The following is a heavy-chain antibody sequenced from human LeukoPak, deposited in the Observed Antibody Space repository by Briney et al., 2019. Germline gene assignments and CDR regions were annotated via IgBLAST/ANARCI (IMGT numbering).Heavy chain of an antibody. V-gene: IGHV3-30*04. CDR3: ARDQLRFLEWSWDC. CDR2: ISYDGSNK. D-gene: IGHD3-3*01. Sequence: GGSLRLSCAACGFTFSSYAMHWVREAPGKRLVWVAVISYDGSNKYYADSVKGRFTISRDNSKNTLYLQMNSLRAEDTAVYYCARDQLRFLEWSWDCWGQGTLVTVSS. J-gene: IGHJ4*02. CDR1: GFTFSSYA.